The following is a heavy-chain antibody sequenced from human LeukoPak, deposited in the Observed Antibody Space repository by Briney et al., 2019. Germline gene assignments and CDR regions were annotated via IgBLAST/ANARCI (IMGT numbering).Heavy chain of an antibody. J-gene: IGHJ4*02. CDR2: VYYSGFA. CDR3: ARGSPCGGDCFPLDS. V-gene: IGHV4-30-4*01. Sequence: SETLSLTCTVSGGSVNSANNYWTWTRQPPGKGLEWIGYVYYSGFANYNASLESRVTIALDTSGNHFSLRMTSVTAADTAVYFCARGSPCGGDCFPLDSWGQGTPVTVSS. CDR1: GGSVNSANNY. D-gene: IGHD2-21*02.